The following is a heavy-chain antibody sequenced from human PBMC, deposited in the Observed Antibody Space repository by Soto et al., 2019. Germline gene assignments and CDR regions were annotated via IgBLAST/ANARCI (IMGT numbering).Heavy chain of an antibody. J-gene: IGHJ3*02. CDR1: GFAFSSYP. Sequence: TXGSLMLSCAASGFAFSSYPMSLVRQAPEKGLEWVSGISDSGGLTYNADSVKGRFTISRDNSKNTLYLQMNSLRAEDTAVYYCARRAFGSSRAFDIWGQGTVVTVSS. CDR3: ARRAFGSSRAFDI. V-gene: IGHV3-23*01. D-gene: IGHD6-6*01. CDR2: ISDSGGLT.